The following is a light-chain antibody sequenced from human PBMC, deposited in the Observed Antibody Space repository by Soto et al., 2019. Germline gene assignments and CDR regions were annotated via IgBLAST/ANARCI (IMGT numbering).Light chain of an antibody. CDR3: QQCSNWPT. Sequence: EIVMTQSPATLSVSPGERVTLSCRASQSVTRNLAWYQHTPGQSPRLLISAASSGATGLPSRFSGSGSGTDFTLTISSLQSEDAAVYYCQQCSNWPTFGGGTKVEIK. V-gene: IGKV3-15*01. J-gene: IGKJ4*01. CDR2: AAS. CDR1: QSVTRN.